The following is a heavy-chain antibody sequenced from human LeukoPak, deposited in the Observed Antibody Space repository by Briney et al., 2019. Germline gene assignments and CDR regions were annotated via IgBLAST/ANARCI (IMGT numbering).Heavy chain of an antibody. Sequence: GGSLRLSCAASGFIFNNYGLIWVRQAPGKGLEWVSAISNDGGGTQYAEFVKGRFTISRDNSKNTLSLQMNSLRAEDTALYYCAKGSSGYFADLWGQGTLVTVSS. D-gene: IGHD3-22*01. J-gene: IGHJ5*02. CDR1: GFIFNNYG. CDR2: ISNDGGGT. CDR3: AKGSSGYFADL. V-gene: IGHV3-23*01.